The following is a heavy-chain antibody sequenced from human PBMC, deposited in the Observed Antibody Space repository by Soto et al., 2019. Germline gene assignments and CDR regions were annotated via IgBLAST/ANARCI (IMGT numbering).Heavy chain of an antibody. CDR3: AKVSSYCDYDPGYS. CDR1: GFTFSSYG. V-gene: IGHV3-30*18. CDR2: ISYDGSNK. J-gene: IGHJ4*02. D-gene: IGHD4-17*01. Sequence: QVQLVESGGGVVQPGRSLRLSCAASGFTFSSYGMHWVRQAPGQGLEGVAVISYDGSNKYYADSGKGRFTISRDNSKNTLYLRLNRLRAEDTAVYYCAKVSSYCDYDPGYSWGQGPLVTVSS.